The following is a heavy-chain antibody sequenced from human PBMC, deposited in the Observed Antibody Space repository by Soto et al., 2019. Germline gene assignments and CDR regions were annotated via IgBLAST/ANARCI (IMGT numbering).Heavy chain of an antibody. CDR1: GFTFSSYW. D-gene: IGHD2-15*01. CDR3: AREDGNIDAFDI. CDR2: INSDGSST. Sequence: EVQLVESGGGLVQPGGSLRLSCAASGFTFSSYWMHWVRQAPGKGLVWVSRINSDGSSTSYADSVKGRVTISRDNAKNTLYLQMNSLRAEDTAVYYCAREDGNIDAFDIWGQGTMVTVSS. V-gene: IGHV3-74*01. J-gene: IGHJ3*02.